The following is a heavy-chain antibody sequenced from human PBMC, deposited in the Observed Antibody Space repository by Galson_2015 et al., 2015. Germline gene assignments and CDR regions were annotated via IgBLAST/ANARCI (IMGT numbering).Heavy chain of an antibody. CDR1: GGTFSSYA. J-gene: IGHJ6*03. D-gene: IGHD2-15*01. CDR2: IIPIFRTA. CDR3: ARAYCSSGSCYSGGQYYYFHMDV. Sequence: SVKVSCKASGGTFSSYAINWVRQAPGQGLEWVGGIIPIFRTANYAQKFQGRVTITADESTSTAYMDLSSLRSEDTALYYCARAYCSSGSCYSGGQYYYFHMDVWGKGTTVTVSS. V-gene: IGHV1-69*13.